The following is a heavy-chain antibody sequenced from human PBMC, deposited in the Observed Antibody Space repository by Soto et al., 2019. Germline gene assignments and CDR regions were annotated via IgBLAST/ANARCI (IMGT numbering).Heavy chain of an antibody. CDR2: IGDFEGHV. D-gene: IGHD6-13*01. Sequence: GASVKVSCKASGYTFTNYGISWVRQAPGQGLEWMGWIGDFEGHVNYAQKFQGRVTLTIDTSTSTAYMELRSLTSDDAAIYYCARDYDSWGEEEFDSWPQGRLVNVSS. CDR3: ARDYDSWGEEEFDS. CDR1: GYTFTNYG. J-gene: IGHJ5*01. V-gene: IGHV1-18*01.